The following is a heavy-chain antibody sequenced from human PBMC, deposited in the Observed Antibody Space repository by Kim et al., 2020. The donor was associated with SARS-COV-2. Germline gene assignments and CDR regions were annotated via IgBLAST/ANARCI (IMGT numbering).Heavy chain of an antibody. V-gene: IGHV1-46*01. CDR2: INPSGGST. CDR3: ARDRSPYGSGSYSGMDV. CDR1: GYTFTSYY. Sequence: ASVKVSCKASGYTFTSYYMHWVRQAPGQGLEWMGIINPSGGSTSYAQKFQGRVTMTRDTSTSTVYMELSSLRSEDTAVYYCARDRSPYGSGSYSGMDVWGQGTTVTVSS. J-gene: IGHJ6*02. D-gene: IGHD3-10*01.